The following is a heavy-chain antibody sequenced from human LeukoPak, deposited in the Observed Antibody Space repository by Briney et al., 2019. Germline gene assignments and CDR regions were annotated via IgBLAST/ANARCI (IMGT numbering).Heavy chain of an antibody. CDR2: LNNDGSST. J-gene: IGHJ6*02. V-gene: IGHV3-74*01. CDR3: ARDGWNVGALGPYYYYGMDV. Sequence: GGSLRLSCAASGFTFSSYWMHWVRHPPGKGLVWVSRLNNDGSSTNYADSVKGRFTISRDTAKNTLYLQMNSLRAEDTAVYYCARDGWNVGALGPYYYYGMDVWGQGTTVTVSS. D-gene: IGHD1-26*01. CDR1: GFTFSSYW.